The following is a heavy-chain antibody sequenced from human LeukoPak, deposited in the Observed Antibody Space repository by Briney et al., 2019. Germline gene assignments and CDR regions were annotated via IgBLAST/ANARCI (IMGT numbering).Heavy chain of an antibody. CDR3: ARDDSASGGYNY. D-gene: IGHD3-10*01. CDR2: IEQDGSVK. V-gene: IGHV3-7*01. CDR1: EFTFSSYW. Sequence: GGSLRLSCAAAEFTFSSYWMGWVRQAPGKGLEWVANIEQDGSVKNYVDSVKGRFTISRDNARKSLYLQMNSLRAEDTAVYYCARDDSASGGYNYWGQGTLVTVSS. J-gene: IGHJ4*02.